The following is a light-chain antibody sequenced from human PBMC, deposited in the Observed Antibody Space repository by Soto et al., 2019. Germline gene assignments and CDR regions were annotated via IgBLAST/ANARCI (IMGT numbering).Light chain of an antibody. CDR3: QQYNSYSST. J-gene: IGKJ1*01. Sequence: DIQMTQSPSTLSGSVGDRVTITCRASRTISSWLAWYQQKPGKAPKLLIYKASTLKSGVPSRFSGSGSGTEFTLTISSLQPDDFATYYCQQYNSYSSTFGHGTKVDIK. CDR2: KAS. V-gene: IGKV1-5*03. CDR1: RTISSW.